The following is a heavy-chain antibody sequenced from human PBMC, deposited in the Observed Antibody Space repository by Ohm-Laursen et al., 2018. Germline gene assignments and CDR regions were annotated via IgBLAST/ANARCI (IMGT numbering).Heavy chain of an antibody. D-gene: IGHD3-16*01. J-gene: IGHJ4*02. CDR1: EVTFSSYW. CDR3: AKGGGHSFDY. V-gene: IGHV3-7*03. CDR2: IKQDATEK. Sequence: SLRLSCSASEVTFSSYWLSWVRQAPGKGLEWVANIKQDATEKRYVGSVMGRFTISRDDSKNTVYVQMNSLRADDTAVYYCAKGGGHSFDYWGQGTLVTVSS.